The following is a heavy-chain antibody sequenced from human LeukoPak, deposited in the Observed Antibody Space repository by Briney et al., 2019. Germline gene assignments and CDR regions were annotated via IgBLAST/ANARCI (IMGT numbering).Heavy chain of an antibody. D-gene: IGHD1-1*01. CDR2: INPNSGGT. CDR3: ARVAGNWVSRPFDL. Sequence: ASVKVSCKASGYTFTGYYMHWVRQAPGQGLEWMGWINPNSGGTNYAQKFQGRVTMTRDTSISTVYMEVRSLRSDDTALYYGARVAGNWVSRPFDLWGKGTMVTVSS. CDR1: GYTFTGYY. V-gene: IGHV1-2*02. J-gene: IGHJ3*01.